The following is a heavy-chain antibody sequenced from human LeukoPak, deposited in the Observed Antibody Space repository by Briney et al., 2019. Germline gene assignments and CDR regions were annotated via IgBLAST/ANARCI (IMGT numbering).Heavy chain of an antibody. J-gene: IGHJ6*02. CDR1: GGSISSISSNNYH. CDR3: AREMGVVTAHGIDV. CDR2: IYYIGST. Sequence: PSETLSLTCIVSGGSISSISSNNYHWGWIRQPPGKGLEGIGSIYYIGSTYYNPSLKSRVTISVDTSKNQFSLKLSSVTAADTALYYCAREMGVVTAHGIDVWGQGTTVTVSS. V-gene: IGHV4-39*02. D-gene: IGHD4-23*01.